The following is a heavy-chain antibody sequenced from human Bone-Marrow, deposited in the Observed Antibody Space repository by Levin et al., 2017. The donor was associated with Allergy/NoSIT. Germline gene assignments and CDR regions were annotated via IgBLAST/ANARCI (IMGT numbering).Heavy chain of an antibody. J-gene: IGHJ4*02. D-gene: IGHD4-11*01. CDR2: VHDTGDS. V-gene: IGHV4-34*01. CDR1: GGSFSGYY. CDR3: ARGHSTSGFDY. Sequence: SETLSLTCAVYGGSFSGYYWSWIRQPPGKGLEWIGEVHDTGDSSYSPSLRGRLTLSMYTSKNQFSRTLKSVTVDDTAVYYCARGHSTSGFDYWGQGVLVSVSS.